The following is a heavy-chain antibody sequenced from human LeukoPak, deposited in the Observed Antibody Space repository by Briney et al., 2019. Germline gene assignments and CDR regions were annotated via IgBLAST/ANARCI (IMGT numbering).Heavy chain of an antibody. D-gene: IGHD5-24*01. V-gene: IGHV1-69*06. CDR1: GGTFSSYS. CDR3: ASGRGDGYNYGFDY. J-gene: IGHJ4*02. CDR2: IIPIFGTA. Sequence: SVKVSCKASGGTFSSYSISWVRQAPGQGLEWMGGIIPIFGTANYAQKFQGRVTITADKSTSTAYMELSSLRSEDTAVYYCASGRGDGYNYGFDYWGQGTLVTVSS.